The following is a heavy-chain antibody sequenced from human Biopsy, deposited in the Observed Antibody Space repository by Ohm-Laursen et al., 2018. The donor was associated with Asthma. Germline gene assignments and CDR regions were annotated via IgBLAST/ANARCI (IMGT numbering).Heavy chain of an antibody. D-gene: IGHD3-22*01. J-gene: IGHJ4*02. V-gene: IGHV3-9*01. CDR3: ARGDSSNWSHYYFDY. Sequence: SLRLSCAASRFTYEMHWVRQAPGKGLEWVSGVSWNSGSIDYADSVKGRFTISRDYSKNTLYLQMHSLRAEDTAVYYCARGDSSNWSHYYFDYWGQGTLVTVSS. CDR2: VSWNSGSI. CDR1: RFTYE.